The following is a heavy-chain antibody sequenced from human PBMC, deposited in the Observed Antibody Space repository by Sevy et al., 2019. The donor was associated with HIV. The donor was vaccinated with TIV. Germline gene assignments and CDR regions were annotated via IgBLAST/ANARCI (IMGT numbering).Heavy chain of an antibody. CDR3: ARGGDFNDRSAKRDFDY. Sequence: GGYLRLSCAASGVTFSNYGMHWVRQAPGKGLEWVAVIWNDGSNKYYADSVKGRCTISRDNSKNTLYLQMNSLRVEDSAVYFCARGGDFNDRSAKRDFDYWGQGSLVTVSS. CDR2: IWNDGSNK. CDR1: GVTFSNYG. D-gene: IGHD3-22*01. J-gene: IGHJ4*02. V-gene: IGHV3-33*01.